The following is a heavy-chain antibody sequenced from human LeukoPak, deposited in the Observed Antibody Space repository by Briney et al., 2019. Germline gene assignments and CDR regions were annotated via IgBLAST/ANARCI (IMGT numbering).Heavy chain of an antibody. V-gene: IGHV4-59*08. CDR1: GGSISSYY. J-gene: IGHJ6*02. CDR3: ARHFNQKLVRGYYYGMDV. Sequence: SETLSLTCTVSGGSISSYYWSWIRRPPGKGLEWIGYIYYSGSTDYNPSLKSRVTISVDTSKNQLSLKMSSVTAADTAVYYCARHFNQKLVRGYYYGMDVWGQGTTVTVSS. D-gene: IGHD6-13*01. CDR2: IYYSGST.